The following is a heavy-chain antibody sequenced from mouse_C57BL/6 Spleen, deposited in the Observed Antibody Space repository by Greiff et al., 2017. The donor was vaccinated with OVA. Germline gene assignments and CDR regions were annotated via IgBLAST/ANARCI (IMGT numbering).Heavy chain of an antibody. CDR2: INPSSGYT. CDR3: ARSPLITTVVAPFDV. D-gene: IGHD1-1*01. CDR1: GYTFTSYW. J-gene: IGHJ1*03. V-gene: IGHV1-7*01. Sequence: QVHVKQSGAELAKPGASVKLSCKASGYTFTSYWMHWVKQRPGQGLEWIGYINPSSGYTKYNQKFKDKATLTADKSSSTAYMQLSSLTYEDSAVYYCARSPLITTVVAPFDVWGTGTTVTVSS.